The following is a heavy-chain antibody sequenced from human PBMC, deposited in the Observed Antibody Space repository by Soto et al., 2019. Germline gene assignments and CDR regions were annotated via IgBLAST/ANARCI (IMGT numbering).Heavy chain of an antibody. D-gene: IGHD2-8*02. CDR2: IGVDGDT. CDR3: DRGDSRSASGHTWCDS. CDR1: GFILSNFD. Sequence: DVKLVESGGGLVQPGGTLRLSCEASGFILSNFDMHWVRQVKGKGPEWVSLIGVDGDTDYSDSVKGRFTISRENGMDSLYPQMNSLRVEDTGVYCCDRGDSRSASGHTWCDSWGHGIEVTVSS. V-gene: IGHV3-13*01. J-gene: IGHJ5*01.